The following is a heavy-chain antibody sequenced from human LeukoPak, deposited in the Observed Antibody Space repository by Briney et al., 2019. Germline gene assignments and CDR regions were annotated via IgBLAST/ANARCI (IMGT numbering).Heavy chain of an antibody. CDR2: IIPILGIP. V-gene: IGHV1-69*04. CDR1: GGTFSSYA. CDR3: ATEAIVVVTARDYWYFDL. J-gene: IGHJ2*01. Sequence: SVKVSCKASGGTFSSYAISWVRQAPGQGLEWMGRIIPILGIPNYAQKFQGRVTITADKSTTTAYMELSSLRSGDTAVYYCATEAIVVVTARDYWYFDLWGRGTLVTVSS. D-gene: IGHD2-21*02.